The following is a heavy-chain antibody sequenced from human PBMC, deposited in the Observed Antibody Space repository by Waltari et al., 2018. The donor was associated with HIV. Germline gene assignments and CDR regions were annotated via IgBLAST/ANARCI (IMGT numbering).Heavy chain of an antibody. Sequence: QLQLQESGPGLVKPWEPLSLICSVPGGPITSSSYFWGWVRQPPGKGLVWIGATDYGGKPHSSPSLMSLITLSVDTSTSQFSLKRYPVSAAYTAVYHYAKHQHSFTYSVHDFYAVDVWGQGTTVIVSS. CDR3: AKHQHSFTYSVHDFYAVDV. J-gene: IGHJ6*02. D-gene: IGHD4-4*01. CDR2: TDYGGKP. V-gene: IGHV4-39*01. CDR1: GGPITSSSYF.